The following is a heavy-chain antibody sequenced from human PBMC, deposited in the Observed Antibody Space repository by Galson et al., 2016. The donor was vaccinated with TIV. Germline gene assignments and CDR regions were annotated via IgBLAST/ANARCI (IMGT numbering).Heavy chain of an antibody. J-gene: IGHJ4*02. CDR1: GFSFGDYG. Sequence: SLRLSCAASGFSFGDYGMHWVRQAPGKGLEWVAVISYDGSHKSYKGFVKGRFTISRDNSKNTLYLVMESLRAEDTAVYFCAKDPRLYGDYLLAYFDFWGQGTLVAVSS. CDR2: ISYDGSHK. V-gene: IGHV3-30*18. D-gene: IGHD4-17*01. CDR3: AKDPRLYGDYLLAYFDF.